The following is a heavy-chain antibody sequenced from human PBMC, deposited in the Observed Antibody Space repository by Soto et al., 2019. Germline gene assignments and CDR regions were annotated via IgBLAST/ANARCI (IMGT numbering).Heavy chain of an antibody. CDR3: AKGGNYDILTGYFS. D-gene: IGHD3-9*01. CDR1: GFTFSSYA. V-gene: IGHV3-23*01. CDR2: ISGSGGST. Sequence: GGSLRLSCAASGFTFSSYAMSWVRQAPGKGLEWVSAISGSGGSTYYADSVKGRFTISRDNSKNTLYLQMNSLRAEDTAVYYCAKGGNYDILTGYFSWGQGTLVTVSS. J-gene: IGHJ4*02.